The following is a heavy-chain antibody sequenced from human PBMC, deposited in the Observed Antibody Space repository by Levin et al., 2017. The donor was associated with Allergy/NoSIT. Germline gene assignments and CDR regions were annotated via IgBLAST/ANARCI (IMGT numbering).Heavy chain of an antibody. V-gene: IGHV3-74*01. D-gene: IGHD3-10*01. CDR2: INSDGSST. CDR3: ARGGGGTMVRGV. Sequence: GGSLRLSCAASGFSFSSYWMHWVRQAPGKGLVWVSRINSDGSSTSYADSVKGRFTISRDNAKNTLYLQMNSLRAEDMAVYYCARGGGGTMVRGVWGQGTLVTVSS. J-gene: IGHJ4*02. CDR1: GFSFSSYW.